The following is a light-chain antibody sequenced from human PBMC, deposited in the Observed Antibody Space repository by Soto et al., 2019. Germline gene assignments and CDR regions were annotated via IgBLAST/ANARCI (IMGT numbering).Light chain of an antibody. CDR3: QQYHNWPIT. J-gene: IGKJ5*01. Sequence: EIVLTQSPATLSLSPGERATLSCRASPSVTNYLAWYQQKPGQAPRLLIYGASSRATGVPDRFSGSGSGTEFTLTISSLQSEDFAVYYCQQYHNWPITFGQGTRLEIK. V-gene: IGKV3D-15*01. CDR1: PSVTNY. CDR2: GAS.